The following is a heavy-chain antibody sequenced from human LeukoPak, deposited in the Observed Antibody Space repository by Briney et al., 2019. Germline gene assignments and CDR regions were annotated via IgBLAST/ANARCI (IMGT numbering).Heavy chain of an antibody. CDR2: ISYDGSNK. V-gene: IGHV3-30*18. CDR1: GFTFSSYG. D-gene: IGHD3-22*01. CDR3: AKDPQYYYDSSGYLDP. J-gene: IGHJ5*02. Sequence: GGSLRLSCAASGFTFSSYGMHWVRQAPGKGLEWVAVISYDGSNKYYADSVKGLFTISRDNSKNTLYLQMNSLRAEDTAVYYCAKDPQYYYDSSGYLDPWGQGTLVTVSS.